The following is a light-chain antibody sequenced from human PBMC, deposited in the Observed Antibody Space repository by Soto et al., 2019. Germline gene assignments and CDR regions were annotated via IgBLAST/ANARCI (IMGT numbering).Light chain of an antibody. Sequence: QSALTQPASVSASAGQSVTISCSGTSSDVGAYNYVSWYQQHPGKPPQLMIYEVSNRPSGVSYRFSGSKSDNTASVTISGLQDEEEDDYYCSSYTSISTLVFGTGTKLTVL. J-gene: IGLJ1*01. V-gene: IGLV2-14*01. CDR1: SSDVGAYNY. CDR3: SSYTSISTLV. CDR2: EVS.